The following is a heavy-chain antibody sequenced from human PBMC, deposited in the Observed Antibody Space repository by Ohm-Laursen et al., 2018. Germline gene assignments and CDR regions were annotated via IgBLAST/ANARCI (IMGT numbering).Heavy chain of an antibody. CDR3: ARGLWWFDP. Sequence: SDTLSLTCTVSGGSISSYYWSWIRQPAGKGLEWIGRINISGTNYNPSLKSRVTMSVDTSKNQFSLKLSSVTAADTALYYCARGLWWFDPWGQGTLVTVSS. CDR2: INISGT. J-gene: IGHJ5*02. V-gene: IGHV4-4*07. CDR1: GGSISSYY.